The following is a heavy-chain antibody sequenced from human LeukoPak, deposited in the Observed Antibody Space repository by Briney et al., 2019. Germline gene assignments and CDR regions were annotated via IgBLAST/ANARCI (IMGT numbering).Heavy chain of an antibody. CDR1: GGTFSSYA. V-gene: IGHV1-69*13. D-gene: IGHD3-22*01. CDR3: ARSPFGDYYDSSGFFDY. Sequence: ASVKVSCKASGGTFSSYAISWVRQAPGQGLEWMGGIIPIFGTANYAQKFQGRVTITADESTSTAYMELSGLRSEDTAVYYCARSPFGDYYDSSGFFDYWGQGTLVTVSS. CDR2: IIPIFGTA. J-gene: IGHJ4*02.